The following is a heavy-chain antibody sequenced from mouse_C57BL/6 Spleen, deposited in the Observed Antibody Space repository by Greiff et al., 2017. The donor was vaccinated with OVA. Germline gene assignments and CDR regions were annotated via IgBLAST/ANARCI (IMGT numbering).Heavy chain of an antibody. J-gene: IGHJ1*03. CDR2: ISYDGSN. CDR1: GYSITSGYY. CDR3: AREGLYYDGSSSYWYFDV. Sequence: EVKLEESGPGLVKPSQSLSLTCSVTGYSITSGYYWNWIRQFPGNKLEWMGYISYDGSNNYNPSLKNRISITRDTSKNQFFLKLNSVTTEDTATYYCAREGLYYDGSSSYWYFDVWGTGTTVTVSS. V-gene: IGHV3-6*01. D-gene: IGHD1-1*01.